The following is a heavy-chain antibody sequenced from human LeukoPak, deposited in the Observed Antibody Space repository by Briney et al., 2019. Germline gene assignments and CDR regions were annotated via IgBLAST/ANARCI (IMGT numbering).Heavy chain of an antibody. Sequence: PSETLSLTCTVSGGSISSSSYYWGWIRQPPGKGLEWIGSIYYSGSTYYNPSLKSRVTISVDTSKNQFSLKLSSVTAADTAAYYCARYYYGSGSYHLAFDYWGRGTLVTVSS. J-gene: IGHJ4*02. CDR2: IYYSGST. V-gene: IGHV4-39*01. CDR1: GGSISSSSYY. CDR3: ARYYYGSGSYHLAFDY. D-gene: IGHD3-10*01.